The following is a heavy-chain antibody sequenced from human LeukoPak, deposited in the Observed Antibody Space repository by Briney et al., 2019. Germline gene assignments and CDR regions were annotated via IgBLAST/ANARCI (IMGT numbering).Heavy chain of an antibody. CDR1: GFTFSDYN. Sequence: PGGSLRLSCAASGFTFSDYNMNWVRQAPGKGLEWVSSISRSSSYTYGGSVKGRFTISRDNAKKSVHLQMNSLRDEDTAVYYCAKDRASTAERWGQGTLVTVSS. CDR3: AKDRASTAER. CDR2: ISRSSSYT. D-gene: IGHD1-26*01. V-gene: IGHV3-21*01. J-gene: IGHJ4*02.